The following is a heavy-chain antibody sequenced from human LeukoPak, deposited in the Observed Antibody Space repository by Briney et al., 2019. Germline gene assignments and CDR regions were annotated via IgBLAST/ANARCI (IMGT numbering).Heavy chain of an antibody. J-gene: IGHJ4*02. CDR2: IYSGGST. CDR3: ARDPSSDYVMDY. V-gene: IGHV3-53*01. CDR1: GFTVSSNY. D-gene: IGHD4-17*01. Sequence: GSLRLSCAASGFTVSSNYMSWVRQAPGKGLEWVSVIYSGGSTYYADSVKGRFTISRDNSKNTLYLQMNSLRAEDTAVYYCARDPSSDYVMDYWGQGTLVTVSS.